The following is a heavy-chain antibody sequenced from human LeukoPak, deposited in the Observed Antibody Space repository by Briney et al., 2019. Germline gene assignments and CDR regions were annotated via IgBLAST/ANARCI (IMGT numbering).Heavy chain of an antibody. Sequence: ASVKVSCKASGYTFTSYDINWVRQAPGQGLEWMGWINPNSGGTNYAQKFQGRVTMTRDTSISTAYMELSRLRSDDTAVYYCARDQGSGFDYWGQGTLVTVSS. CDR3: ARDQGSGFDY. CDR2: INPNSGGT. D-gene: IGHD3-10*01. J-gene: IGHJ4*02. V-gene: IGHV1-2*02. CDR1: GYTFTSYD.